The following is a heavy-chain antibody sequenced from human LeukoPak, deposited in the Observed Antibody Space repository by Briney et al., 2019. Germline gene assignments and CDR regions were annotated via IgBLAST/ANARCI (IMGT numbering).Heavy chain of an antibody. CDR1: GFTFSDYY. Sequence: PGGSLRLSCAASGFTFSDYYMSWIRQAPGKGLEWVSYISSSGSTIYYADSVKGRFTISRDNAKNSLYLQMNSLRAEDTAVYYCARDIPRGLRYCDWLTARNDAFDIWGQGTMVTVSS. D-gene: IGHD3-9*01. J-gene: IGHJ3*02. CDR2: ISSSGSTI. CDR3: ARDIPRGLRYCDWLTARNDAFDI. V-gene: IGHV3-11*04.